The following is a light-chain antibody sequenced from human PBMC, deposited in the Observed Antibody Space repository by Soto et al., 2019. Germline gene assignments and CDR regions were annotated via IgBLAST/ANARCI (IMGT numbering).Light chain of an antibody. J-gene: IGLJ1*01. CDR1: SSDVGGYNY. V-gene: IGLV2-14*01. Sequence: QSVLTQPASVSGSPGQSITISCTGTSSDVGGYNYVSWYQQHPGKAPKLMIYEVSNRPPGVSNRFAGSKSGNTASLTISGLQTEDEAEYYCSSYTSSTTLEVFGTGTKVTVL. CDR3: SSYTSSTTLEV. CDR2: EVS.